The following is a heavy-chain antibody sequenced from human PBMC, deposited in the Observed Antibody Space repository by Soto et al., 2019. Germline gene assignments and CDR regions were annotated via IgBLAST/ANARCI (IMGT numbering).Heavy chain of an antibody. J-gene: IGHJ4*02. CDR2: FSAGGRA. CDR1: GFSFSNYA. CDR3: AKESMPEHYGDTLFDY. D-gene: IGHD4-17*01. Sequence: EVQLLESGGGLVQPGGSLRLSCEASGFSFSNYALSWVRQSQGKGLEWVSTFSAGGRAYYADSVKGRFTIAKDTSKNTLHLQASSLRAEDTDVYYCAKESMPEHYGDTLFDYWGQGTRVTVSS. V-gene: IGHV3-23*01.